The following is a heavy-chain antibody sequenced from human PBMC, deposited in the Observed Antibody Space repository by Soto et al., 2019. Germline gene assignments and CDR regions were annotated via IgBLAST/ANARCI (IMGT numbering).Heavy chain of an antibody. CDR2: THYSGST. D-gene: IGHD5-12*01. CDR3: ARITTYFGKPGAYTGYDFFDY. CDR1: GGSITSSHYF. J-gene: IGHJ4*02. Sequence: SETLSLTCTVSGGSITSSHYFWGWIRQPPGKGLEWIGSTHYSGSTYSNASLKSRITISVDTSRSQFSLRLTSVTAADTAVSYCARITTYFGKPGAYTGYDFFDYWGQGTPVTVSS. V-gene: IGHV4-39*01.